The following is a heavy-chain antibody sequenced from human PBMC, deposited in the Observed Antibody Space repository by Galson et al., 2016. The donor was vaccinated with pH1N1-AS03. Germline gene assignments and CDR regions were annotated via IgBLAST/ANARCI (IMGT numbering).Heavy chain of an antibody. V-gene: IGHV5-51*01. J-gene: IGHJ6*02. CDR1: GYSFSSYW. CDR3: ARQQFDGMDV. D-gene: IGHD3-10*01. Sequence: QSGAEVKKPGESLKISCKGSGYSFSSYWIVWMRQMPGKGLEWMGIIYPGDSDTTYSPSFQGQVTISADKSISTAYLQWSSLKASDTAIYYCARQQFDGMDVWGQGTTVSVSS. CDR2: IYPGDSDT.